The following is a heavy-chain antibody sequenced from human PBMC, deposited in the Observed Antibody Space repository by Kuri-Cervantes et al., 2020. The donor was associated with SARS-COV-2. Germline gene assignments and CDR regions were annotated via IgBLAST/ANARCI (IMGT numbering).Heavy chain of an antibody. D-gene: IGHD3-9*01. V-gene: IGHV1-18*01. J-gene: IGHJ6*02. CDR3: ARDTFDILTGLYGMDV. CDR2: ISAYNGNT. CDR1: GGTFSSCF. Sequence: ASVKVSCKASGGTFSSCFISWVRQAPGQGLEWMGWISAYNGNTNSAQKLQGRVTMTTDTSTNTAYMELRSLRSDDTAVYYCARDTFDILTGLYGMDVWGQGTTVTVSS.